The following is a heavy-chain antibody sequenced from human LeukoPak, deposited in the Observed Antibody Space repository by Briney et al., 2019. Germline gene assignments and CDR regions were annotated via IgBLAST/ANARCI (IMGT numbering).Heavy chain of an antibody. D-gene: IGHD1-1*01. Sequence: GGSLRLSCAASGFTFSSYNMNWVRQAPGKGLECVSYITSSGTTIYYADSVKGRFTISRDNAKNSLYLQMNSLRDEDTAVYYCTSDSPIGPTGHSDAFHIWGQGTMVTVSS. CDR3: TSDSPIGPTGHSDAFHI. J-gene: IGHJ3*02. CDR2: ITSSGTTI. V-gene: IGHV3-48*02. CDR1: GFTFSSYN.